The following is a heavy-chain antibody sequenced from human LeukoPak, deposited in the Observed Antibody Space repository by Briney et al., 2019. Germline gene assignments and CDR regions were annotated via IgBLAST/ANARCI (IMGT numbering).Heavy chain of an antibody. CDR3: AKDSIAVAGTVPNYFDY. J-gene: IGHJ4*02. V-gene: IGHV3-43*02. CDR1: GFTFDDYA. Sequence: GGSLRLSCAASGFTFDDYAMHWVRQAPGKGLEWVSLISGDGGSTYYADSVKGRFTISRDNSKNSLYLQMNSLRTGDTALYYCAKDSIAVAGTVPNYFDYWGQGTLVTVSS. CDR2: ISGDGGST. D-gene: IGHD6-19*01.